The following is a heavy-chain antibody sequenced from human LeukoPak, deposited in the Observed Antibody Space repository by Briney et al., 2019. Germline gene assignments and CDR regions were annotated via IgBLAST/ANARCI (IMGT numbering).Heavy chain of an antibody. Sequence: PGGSLRLSCAASGCTFSSEEMNWVRQAPGKVREWGSYISSSGSTIYYADAVNGRFTISRDNAKNSLYLQMKSLRAEDTAVYYCARADMGYCSAGSCYRAWFDPWGQGTLVTVSS. CDR2: ISSSGSTI. D-gene: IGHD2-15*01. CDR3: ARADMGYCSAGSCYRAWFDP. J-gene: IGHJ5*02. V-gene: IGHV3-48*03. CDR1: GCTFSSEE.